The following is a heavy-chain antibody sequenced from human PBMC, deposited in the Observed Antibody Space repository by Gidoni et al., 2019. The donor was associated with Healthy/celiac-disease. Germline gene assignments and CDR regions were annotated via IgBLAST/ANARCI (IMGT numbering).Heavy chain of an antibody. V-gene: IGHV3-9*01. J-gene: IGHJ4*02. CDR3: AKDRAVGQPLLYRDGHFDY. Sequence: EVQLVESGGGLVQPGRSLRLSCAASGFTFDDYALHWVRQAPGKGLEWVSGISWNSGSIGYADSVKGRFTISRDNAKNSLYLQMNSLRAEDTALYYCAKDRAVGQPLLYRDGHFDYWGQGTLVTVSS. CDR1: GFTFDDYA. CDR2: ISWNSGSI. D-gene: IGHD2-2*02.